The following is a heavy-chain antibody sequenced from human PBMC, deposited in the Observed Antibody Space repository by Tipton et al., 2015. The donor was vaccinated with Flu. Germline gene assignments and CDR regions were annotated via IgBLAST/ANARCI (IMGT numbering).Heavy chain of an antibody. D-gene: IGHD5-12*01. CDR1: GGSISTSY. V-gene: IGHV4-4*07. Sequence: LSLTCTVSGGSISTSYWSWIRQPAGKGLEWIGRISTSGSTNYNASLESRVTMSRDTSKNHFSLRLSSATAADTALYYCTRDLRGYSGYTGGDAFDMWGQGIMVIVSS. CDR2: ISTSGST. CDR3: TRDLRGYSGYTGGDAFDM. J-gene: IGHJ3*02.